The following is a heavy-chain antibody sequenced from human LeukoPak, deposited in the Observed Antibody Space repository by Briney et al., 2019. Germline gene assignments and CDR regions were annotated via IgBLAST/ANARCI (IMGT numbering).Heavy chain of an antibody. V-gene: IGHV3-43*01. CDR1: GFNFDDYT. D-gene: IGHD6-19*01. CDR3: AKKGVAVTSTGSYFDY. CDR2: ISWDGSST. J-gene: IGHJ4*02. Sequence: GGSLRLSCAASGFNFDDYTMHWVRQPPGKGLEWVSLISWDGSSTYYADSVKGRFTISRDNSKDSLYLQMNSLRTEDTAFYYCAKKGVAVTSTGSYFDYWGQGTLVTVSP.